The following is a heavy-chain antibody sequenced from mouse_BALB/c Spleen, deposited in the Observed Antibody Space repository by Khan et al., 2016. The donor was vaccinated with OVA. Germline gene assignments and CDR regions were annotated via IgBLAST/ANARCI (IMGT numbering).Heavy chain of an antibody. V-gene: IGHV1S135*01. CDR3: TRHGYVAWFTY. D-gene: IGHD2-2*01. CDR1: GYSFTTYY. J-gene: IGHJ3*01. Sequence: VQLKESGPELMKPGASVKISCKASGYSFTTYYLHWVMQSHGESLEWIGYVDPFSGGTTYNQNFKGKATLTVDKSSTTAYMHLSNLTSEDSAVYFGTRHGYVAWFTYWGQGTLVTVSA. CDR2: VDPFSGGT.